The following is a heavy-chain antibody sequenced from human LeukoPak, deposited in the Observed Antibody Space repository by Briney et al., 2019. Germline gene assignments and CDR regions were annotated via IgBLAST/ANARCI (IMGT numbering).Heavy chain of an antibody. D-gene: IGHD2-2*01. CDR2: ISWDGGST. V-gene: IGHV3-43D*04. J-gene: IGHJ4*02. Sequence: GGSLRLSCAASGFTFDDYAMHWVRQAPGKGLEWVSLISWDGGSTYYADSVKGRFTISRDNSENSLYLQMNSLRAEDTALYYCASSRGVPAAAFDYWGQGTLVTVSS. CDR3: ASSRGVPAAAFDY. CDR1: GFTFDDYA.